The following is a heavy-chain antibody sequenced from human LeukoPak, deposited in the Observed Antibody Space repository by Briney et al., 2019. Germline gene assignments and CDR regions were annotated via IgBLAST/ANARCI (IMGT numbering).Heavy chain of an antibody. CDR3: ARDLGGPIFGLGLDV. V-gene: IGHV3-66*01. CDR1: GLTVSSSY. J-gene: IGHJ6*02. D-gene: IGHD3/OR15-3a*01. CDR2: IYSDGGT. Sequence: GGSLRLSCAASGLTVSSSYMSWVRQAPGKGLEWVSVIYSDGGTYYADSVKGRFTISRDYAKNTLYLQMNSLRDEDTAVYYCARDLGGPIFGLGLDVWGLGATVTVSS.